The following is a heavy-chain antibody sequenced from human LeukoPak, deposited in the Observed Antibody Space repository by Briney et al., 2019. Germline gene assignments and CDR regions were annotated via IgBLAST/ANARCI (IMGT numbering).Heavy chain of an antibody. J-gene: IGHJ3*02. CDR1: GYTFTGYY. D-gene: IGHD6-19*01. Sequence: ASVRVSCKASGYTFTGYYIHWVRQAPGQGLEWMGRINPNSGGADYAQKFQGRVSMTRDTSISTAYMELSSLRSDDTAVYYCARGPRLDSSGWYYGAFDIWGQGTMVTVS. CDR3: ARGPRLDSSGWYYGAFDI. CDR2: INPNSGGA. V-gene: IGHV1-2*06.